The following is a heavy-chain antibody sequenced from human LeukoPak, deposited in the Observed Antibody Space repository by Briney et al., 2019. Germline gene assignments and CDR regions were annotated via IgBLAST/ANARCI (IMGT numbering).Heavy chain of an antibody. CDR3: ARTAYYDFWSGYYLEVVYYFDY. CDR2: IYYSGST. CDR1: GGSISSSSYY. Sequence: SETLSLTCTVSGGSISSSSYYWGWIRQPPGKGLEWIGSIYYSGSTYYNPSLKSRVTISVDTSKNQFSLKLSSVTAADTVVYYCARTAYYDFWSGYYLEVVYYFDYWGQGTLVTVSS. V-gene: IGHV4-39*01. J-gene: IGHJ4*02. D-gene: IGHD3-3*01.